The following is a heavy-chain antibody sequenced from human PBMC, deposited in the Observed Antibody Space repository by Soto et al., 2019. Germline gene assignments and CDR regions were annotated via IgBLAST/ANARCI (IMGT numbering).Heavy chain of an antibody. CDR1: GDSISSSRW. D-gene: IGHD3-10*01. J-gene: IGHJ4*02. CDR2: SFHTGNT. CDR3: ARIRFGAN. Sequence: TSETLSLTCDVSGDSISSSRWWTWVRQPPGKGLEWIGDSFHTGNTNYNPSLKSRVTISVDKSKNQFSLKLTSVTAADTAVYYCARIRFGANWGQGTLVTVSS. V-gene: IGHV4-4*02.